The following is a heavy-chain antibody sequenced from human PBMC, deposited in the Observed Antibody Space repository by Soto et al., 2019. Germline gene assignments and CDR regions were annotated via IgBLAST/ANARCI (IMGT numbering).Heavy chain of an antibody. CDR1: GFSMSSYT. V-gene: IGHV3-23*03. Sequence: GGSLRLSCSASGFSMSSYTMGWVRQTPGKGLEWVATIFSGASGTAYADSVTGRFSLSRDNSGNIMYLQMNSLRVDDTALYYCARDRQPDGIWTFDYWGRGTLVTVSS. D-gene: IGHD1-1*01. CDR2: IFSGASGT. J-gene: IGHJ4*02. CDR3: ARDRQPDGIWTFDY.